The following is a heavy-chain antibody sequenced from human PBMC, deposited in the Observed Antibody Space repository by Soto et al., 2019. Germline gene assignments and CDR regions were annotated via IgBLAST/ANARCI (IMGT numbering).Heavy chain of an antibody. V-gene: IGHV3-30*03. Sequence: QTQVVESGGGVVQPGTSLRLSCAASGFTFNYYGMHWVRQAPGKGLEWMAVISYDGSKQHYGDSVKGRFAISRDNSRNTVHLQLNSLRPEDTAVYYCATMGPGPILEDRFYYYVIDVWGQGTTVTVSS. D-gene: IGHD3-10*02. CDR2: ISYDGSKQ. CDR1: GFTFNYYG. J-gene: IGHJ6*02. CDR3: ATMGPGPILEDRFYYYVIDV.